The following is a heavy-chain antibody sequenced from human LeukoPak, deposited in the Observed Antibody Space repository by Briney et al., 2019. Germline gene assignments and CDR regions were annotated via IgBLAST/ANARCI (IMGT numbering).Heavy chain of an antibody. J-gene: IGHJ4*02. CDR2: IYYSGST. Sequence: SETLSLTCTVSGGSISSYYWSWIRQPPGKGLEWIGYIYYSGSTYYNPSLKSRVTISVDTSKNQFSLKLSSVTAADTAVYYCARAGGDWSNYYFDYWGQGTLVTVSS. CDR3: ARAGGDWSNYYFDY. V-gene: IGHV4-59*06. D-gene: IGHD4-11*01. CDR1: GGSISSYY.